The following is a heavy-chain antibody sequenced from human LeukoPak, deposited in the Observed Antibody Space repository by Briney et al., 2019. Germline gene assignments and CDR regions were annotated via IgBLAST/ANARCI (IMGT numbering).Heavy chain of an antibody. D-gene: IGHD3-22*01. J-gene: IGHJ4*02. Sequence: GGSLRLSCAASGFTFSSYGMHWVRQAPGKGLEWVAVISYDGSNKYYADSVKGRFTISRDNSKNMLYLQMNSLRAEDKAVYYCAKLGYYYDSSGEFDYWGQGTLVTVSS. V-gene: IGHV3-30*18. CDR2: ISYDGSNK. CDR3: AKLGYYYDSSGEFDY. CDR1: GFTFSSYG.